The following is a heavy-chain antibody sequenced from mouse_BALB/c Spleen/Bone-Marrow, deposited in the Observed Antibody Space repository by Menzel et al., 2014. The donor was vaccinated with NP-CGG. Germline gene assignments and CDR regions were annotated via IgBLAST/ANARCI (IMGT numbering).Heavy chain of an antibody. CDR1: GYAFSSYW. CDR3: ARDDGFAY. Sequence: VQLQQSGAELVRHGSSVKISCKASGYAFSSYWMNWVKQRPGQGLEWIGQIYPGDGDTNYNGKFKGKATLTADKSSSTAYMQLSSLTSEDSAVYFCARDDGFAYWGQGTLVTVSA. D-gene: IGHD2-12*01. V-gene: IGHV1-80*01. J-gene: IGHJ3*01. CDR2: IYPGDGDT.